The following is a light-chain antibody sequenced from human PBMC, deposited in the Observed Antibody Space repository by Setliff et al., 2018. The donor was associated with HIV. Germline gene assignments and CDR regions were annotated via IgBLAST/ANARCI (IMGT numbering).Light chain of an antibody. Sequence: QSVLTQPPSVSGSPGQSVTISCTGTSSDVGRYNRVSWYQQPPGTAPKLMIYEVTNRPSGVPDRFSGSKSGSTASLTISGLQAEDEGDYYCSSHRSSSDVVGTGTKVTVL. CDR3: SSHRSSSDV. CDR1: SSDVGRYNR. CDR2: EVT. V-gene: IGLV2-18*02. J-gene: IGLJ1*01.